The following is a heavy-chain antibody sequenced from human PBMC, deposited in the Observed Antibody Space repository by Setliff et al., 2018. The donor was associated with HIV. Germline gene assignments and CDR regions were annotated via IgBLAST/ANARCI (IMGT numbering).Heavy chain of an antibody. D-gene: IGHD3-10*01. CDR3: AAGIYGSYGMDV. CDR1: GYTFTSYT. V-gene: IGHV1-3*01. CDR2: INAGNGNT. Sequence: ASVKVSCKSSGYTFTSYTMHWVRQAPGQRLEWMGRINAGNGNTKYSQKFQGRVTITRDTSATTAYMELSSLRSEDTAVYYCAAGIYGSYGMDVWGQGTTVTVSS. J-gene: IGHJ6*02.